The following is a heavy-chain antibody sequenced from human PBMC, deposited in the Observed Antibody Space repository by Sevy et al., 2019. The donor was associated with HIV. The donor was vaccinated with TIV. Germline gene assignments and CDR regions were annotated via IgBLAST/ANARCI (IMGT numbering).Heavy chain of an antibody. J-gene: IGHJ4*02. V-gene: IGHV3-9*01. D-gene: IGHD3-10*01. CDR2: IGWNRGSV. CDR1: VFRFEDYG. CDR3: AKDLLPYGSGSYPLDY. Sequence: GGSLRLSCAASVFRFEDYGMHWVRRAPGKGLEWVSGIGWNRGSVGYAVSVKGRFTISRDNAKNLLYLQMNSLTSEDTALYYCAKDLLPYGSGSYPLDYWGQGTVVTVSS.